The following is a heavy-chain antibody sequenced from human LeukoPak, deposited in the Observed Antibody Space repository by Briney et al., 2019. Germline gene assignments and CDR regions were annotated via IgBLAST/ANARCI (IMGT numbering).Heavy chain of an antibody. CDR1: GFTFSNYA. CDR2: IRSNGGST. D-gene: IGHD3-9*01. CDR3: VKDTRYFDCLSIGY. V-gene: IGHV3-64D*09. Sequence: QPGGSLRLSCSASGFTFSNYAMHWVRQAPGKGLEYVSAIRSNGGSTFYADSVKGRFTISRDNSKNTLYLQMSSLRAEDTAVYYCVKDTRYFDCLSIGYWGQGTLVTVSS. J-gene: IGHJ4*02.